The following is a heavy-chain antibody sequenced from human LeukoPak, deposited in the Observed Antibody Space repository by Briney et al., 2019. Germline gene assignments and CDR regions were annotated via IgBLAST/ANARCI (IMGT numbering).Heavy chain of an antibody. CDR1: GYTLTELS. V-gene: IGHV1-24*01. Sequence: ASVKLSCKVSGYTLTELSMHWVRQAPGKGLEWMGGFDPEDGETIYAQKFQGRVTMTEDTSTDTAYMELSSLRSEDTAVYYCARDTDFGVASIRTFDCWGQGTLVTVSS. CDR2: FDPEDGET. J-gene: IGHJ4*02. D-gene: IGHD3-3*01. CDR3: ARDTDFGVASIRTFDC.